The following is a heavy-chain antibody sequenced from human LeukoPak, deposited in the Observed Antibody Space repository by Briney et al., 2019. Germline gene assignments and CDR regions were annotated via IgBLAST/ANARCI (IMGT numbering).Heavy chain of an antibody. V-gene: IGHV4-38-2*02. Sequence: PPETLSLTCTVSGYSISSGYYWAWLRQTPGKGLEWIGNIYHTGSTYYNPSLKSRVTISVDTSRNQFSLKLNSVTAADTAVYYCARGYSSSWYLNWFDPWGQGTLVTVSS. D-gene: IGHD6-13*01. CDR1: GYSISSGYY. CDR3: ARGYSSSWYLNWFDP. CDR2: IYHTGST. J-gene: IGHJ5*02.